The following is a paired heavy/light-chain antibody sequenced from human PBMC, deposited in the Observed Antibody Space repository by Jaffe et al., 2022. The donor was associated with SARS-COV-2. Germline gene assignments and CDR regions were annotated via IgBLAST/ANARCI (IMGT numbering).Light chain of an antibody. J-gene: IGLJ2*01. Sequence: SYELTQPRSVSVSPGQTASITCSGDKLEDKYVCWYQQKPGQSPVLVIYKDSKRPSGIPERFSGSNSGNTATLTISGTQAVDEADYYCQAWDSNTVVFGGGTKLTVL. V-gene: IGLV3-1*01. CDR1: KLEDKY. CDR3: QAWDSNTVV. CDR2: KDS.
Heavy chain of an antibody. J-gene: IGHJ4*02. Sequence: EVQLVESGGGLVQPGGSLRLSCAASGFTFSSDWMHWVRQAPGKGLVWVSRINGDANRTYYADSVKGRFAISRDNAKNTLYLQMNSLRAEDTAVYYCVRDISEAASDYWGQGTLVTVSS. CDR1: GFTFSSDW. V-gene: IGHV3-74*01. D-gene: IGHD6-13*01. CDR3: VRDISEAASDY. CDR2: INGDANRT.